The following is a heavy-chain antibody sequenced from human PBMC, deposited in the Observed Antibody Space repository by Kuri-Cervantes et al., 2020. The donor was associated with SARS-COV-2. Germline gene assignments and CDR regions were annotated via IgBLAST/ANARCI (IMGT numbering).Heavy chain of an antibody. J-gene: IGHJ1*01. CDR2: VFYSGST. V-gene: IGHV4-61*01. D-gene: IGHD2-15*01. Sequence: GSLRLSCSVSGFSVTSGSYHWSWIRQSPGKGLEWIGYVFYSGSTKNNPSLRSRVTISIDTSKNQFFLRLTSVTPADTAVYFCARDAVGGYDLWGRGTLVTVSS. CDR3: ARDAVGGYDL. CDR1: GFSVTSGSYH.